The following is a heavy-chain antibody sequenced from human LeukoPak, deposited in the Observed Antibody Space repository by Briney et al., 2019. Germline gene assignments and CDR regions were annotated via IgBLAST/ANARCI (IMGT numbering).Heavy chain of an antibody. CDR1: GYTLTELS. Sequence: GASVKVSCKVSGYTLTELSMHWVRQAPGKGLEWMGGFDPEYGETIYAQKFQGRVTMTEDTSTDTAYMELSSLRSEDSAVYCCATDVGIAVAGDFDYWGQGTLVTVSS. CDR3: ATDVGIAVAGDFDY. V-gene: IGHV1-24*01. CDR2: FDPEYGET. D-gene: IGHD6-19*01. J-gene: IGHJ4*02.